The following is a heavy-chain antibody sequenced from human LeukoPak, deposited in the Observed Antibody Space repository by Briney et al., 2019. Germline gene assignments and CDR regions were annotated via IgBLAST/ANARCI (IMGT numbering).Heavy chain of an antibody. V-gene: IGHV1-69*05. J-gene: IGHJ4*02. CDR1: GGTFSSYA. D-gene: IGHD2-21*02. CDR3: ARARGGYCGGDCYWGGFDY. Sequence: SVKVSCKASGGTFSSYAISWVRQASGQRLEWMGGIIPIFGTANYAQKFQGRVTITTDESTSTAYMELSSLRSEDTAVYYCARARGGYCGGDCYWGGFDYWGQGTLVTVSS. CDR2: IIPIFGTA.